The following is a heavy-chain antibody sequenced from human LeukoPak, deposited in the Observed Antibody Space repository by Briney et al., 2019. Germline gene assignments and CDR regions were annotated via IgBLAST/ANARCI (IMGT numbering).Heavy chain of an antibody. CDR1: GLTFTSFA. D-gene: IGHD5-18*01. CDR2: ISGSGDTT. Sequence: PGGSLRLSCAASGLTFTSFAMSWVRQAPGKGLEWVSAISGSGDTTYYADSVKGRFTISRDNAKNTLYLQMNSLRAEDTAVYYCTSDTVDTAVGIDYWGQGTLVTVSS. CDR3: TSDTVDTAVGIDY. V-gene: IGHV3-23*01. J-gene: IGHJ4*02.